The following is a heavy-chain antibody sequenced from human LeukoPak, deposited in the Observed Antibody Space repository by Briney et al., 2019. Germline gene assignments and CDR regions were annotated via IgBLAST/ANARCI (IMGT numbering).Heavy chain of an antibody. CDR1: GDSISSYF. V-gene: IGHV4-59*13. J-gene: IGHJ5*02. D-gene: IGHD1-26*01. CDR3: ARDSHSIDIATPGGFDP. CDR2: AHSSGST. Sequence: SETLSLTCTVSGDSISSYFWSWIRQPPGKGLEWIGYAHSSGSTNYNPSLKSRVTISADASKNQFSLNLRSVTAADTAVYYCARDSHSIDIATPGGFDPWGQGTLVTVSS.